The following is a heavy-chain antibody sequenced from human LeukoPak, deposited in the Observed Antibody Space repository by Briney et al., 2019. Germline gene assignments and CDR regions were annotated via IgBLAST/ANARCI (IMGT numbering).Heavy chain of an antibody. CDR2: ISPMSGRA. J-gene: IGHJ4*02. V-gene: IGHV1-69*05. D-gene: IGHD3-22*01. CDR3: ARDRIQESYYYDSSGSRPFDY. CDR1: GYTFTSYG. Sequence: SVKVSCKASGYTFTSYGINWVRQAPGQGLEWMGRISPMSGRANYAQKFQGRVTITTDESTSTVYMEMSSLRSEDTAVYYCARDRIQESYYYDSSGSRPFDYWGQGTLVTVSS.